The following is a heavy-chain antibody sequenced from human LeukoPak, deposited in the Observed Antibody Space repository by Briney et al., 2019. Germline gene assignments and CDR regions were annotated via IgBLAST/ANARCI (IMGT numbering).Heavy chain of an antibody. Sequence: GASLQISCKGSGSRFTSYWIGWVRQMPGKGLEWMGIIYPGDSDTRYSPSFQGQVTISADKSISTAYLQWSSLKASDTAMYYCARGQGLNAFDIWGQGTMVTVSS. CDR3: ARGQGLNAFDI. CDR1: GSRFTSYW. J-gene: IGHJ3*02. V-gene: IGHV5-51*01. CDR2: IYPGDSDT.